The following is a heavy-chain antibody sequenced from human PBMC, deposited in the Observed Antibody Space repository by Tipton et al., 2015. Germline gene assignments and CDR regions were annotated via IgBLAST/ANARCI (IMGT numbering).Heavy chain of an antibody. Sequence: TLSLTCTVSGGSISSGDYYWYWIRQHPGKGLEWIGYIYSSGSTYYNPSLKSRVTISVDTSKNQFSLKLSSVSAADTAVYYCANLATVGNWFDSWGQGILVTVSS. CDR1: GGSISSGDYY. D-gene: IGHD5-12*01. V-gene: IGHV4-31*03. J-gene: IGHJ5*01. CDR3: ANLATVGNWFDS. CDR2: IYSSGST.